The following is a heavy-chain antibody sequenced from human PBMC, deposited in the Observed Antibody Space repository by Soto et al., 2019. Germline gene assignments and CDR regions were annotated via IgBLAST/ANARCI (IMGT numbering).Heavy chain of an antibody. CDR1: GFTFSSYA. CDR2: IIGSGGSA. J-gene: IGHJ6*01. CDR3: ARHILITILGYYYGMDV. Sequence: EVRLLESGGGLVQPGGPLRLSCAASGFTFSSYAMSWVRQAPGKGLEWVSTIIGSGGSANYADSVKGRFTISRDSSKNTLYLQMNSLRADDTAVYYCARHILITILGYYYGMDVWSQGTRVTVSS. D-gene: IGHD3-9*01. V-gene: IGHV3-23*01.